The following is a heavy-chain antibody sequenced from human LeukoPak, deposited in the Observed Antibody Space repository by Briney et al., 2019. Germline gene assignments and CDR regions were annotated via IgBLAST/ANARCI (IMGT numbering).Heavy chain of an antibody. J-gene: IGHJ4*02. CDR1: GGSFSGYY. CDR3: ARARETEAIDY. D-gene: IGHD6-25*01. V-gene: IGHV4-34*01. CDR2: VNHSGST. Sequence: SETLSLTCPVYGGSFSGYYWSWIRQPPGKGLEWIGEVNHSGSTNYNPSLKSRVTVSADTSKNQFSLRLTSVTAADMGLYYCARARETEAIDYWGRGTRVTVSS.